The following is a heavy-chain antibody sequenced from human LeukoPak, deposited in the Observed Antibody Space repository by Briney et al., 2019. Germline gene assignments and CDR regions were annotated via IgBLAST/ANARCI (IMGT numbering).Heavy chain of an antibody. D-gene: IGHD3-22*01. Sequence: GASVKVSCKASGGTFSSYAISWVRQAPGQGLEWMGGIIPIFGTANYAQKFQGRVTITADESTSTAYMELSSLRSEDTAVYYCARVGDYDSSGNYNWFDPWGQGTPVTVSS. CDR2: IIPIFGTA. CDR3: ARVGDYDSSGNYNWFDP. CDR1: GGTFSSYA. J-gene: IGHJ5*02. V-gene: IGHV1-69*13.